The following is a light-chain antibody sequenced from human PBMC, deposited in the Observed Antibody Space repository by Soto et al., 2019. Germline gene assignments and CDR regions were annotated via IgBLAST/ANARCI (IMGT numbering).Light chain of an antibody. CDR2: WAS. CDR1: QSALYRSSNKYY. V-gene: IGKV4-1*01. Sequence: DIVMTQSPDSLAVSLGERATINCKSSQSALYRSSNKYYLAWYQQKPGQPPKLLIYWASTRESGVPDRFSGSGSGTDFTRPVCSLQAEDVAVYYCHQYYSAPQTFGQGTKLEIK. J-gene: IGKJ2*01. CDR3: HQYYSAPQT.